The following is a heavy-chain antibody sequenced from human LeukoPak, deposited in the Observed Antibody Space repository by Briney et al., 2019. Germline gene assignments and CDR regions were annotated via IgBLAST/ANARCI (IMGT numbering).Heavy chain of an antibody. J-gene: IGHJ4*02. CDR2: IIPIFGTA. V-gene: IGHV1-69*13. Sequence: TSVKVSCKASGGTFSSYAISWVRQAPGQGLEWMGGIIPIFGTANYAQKFQGRVTITADESTSTAYMELSSLRSEDTAVYYCAFAAAGLYYFDYWGQGTLVTVSS. CDR1: GGTFSSYA. D-gene: IGHD6-13*01. CDR3: AFAAAGLYYFDY.